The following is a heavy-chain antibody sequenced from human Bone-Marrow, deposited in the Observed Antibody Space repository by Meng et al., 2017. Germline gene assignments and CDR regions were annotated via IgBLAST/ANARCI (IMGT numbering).Heavy chain of an antibody. D-gene: IGHD3-3*01. CDR2: ISYDGSNK. Sequence: GGSLKISCAASGFTFSSYAMHWVRQAPGKGLEWVAVISYDGSNKYYADSVKGRFTISRDNSKNTLYLQMNSLRAEDTAVYYCARVPNPYDFWSGYSPPFFDYWGQGTLVTVSS. CDR3: ARVPNPYDFWSGYSPPFFDY. V-gene: IGHV3-30*04. J-gene: IGHJ4*02. CDR1: GFTFSSYA.